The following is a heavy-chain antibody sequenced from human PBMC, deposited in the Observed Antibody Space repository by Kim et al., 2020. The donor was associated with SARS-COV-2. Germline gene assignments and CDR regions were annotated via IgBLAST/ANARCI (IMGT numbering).Heavy chain of an antibody. CDR1: GGSISSSSYY. J-gene: IGHJ3*02. V-gene: IGHV4-39*01. D-gene: IGHD5-18*01. CDR3: ARGLRGYSYDDAFDI. CDR2: IYYSGST. Sequence: SETLSLTCTVSGGSISSSSYYWGWIRQPPGKGLEWIGSIYYSGSTYYNPSLKSRVTISVDTSKNQFSLKLSSVTAADTAVYYCARGLRGYSYDDAFDIWGQGTMVTVSS.